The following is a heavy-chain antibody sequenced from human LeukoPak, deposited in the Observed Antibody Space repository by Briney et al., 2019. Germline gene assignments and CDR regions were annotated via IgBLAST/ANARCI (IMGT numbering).Heavy chain of an antibody. J-gene: IGHJ4*02. CDR2: ISSTSSTI. D-gene: IGHD6-19*01. CDR1: GFTFSSYS. V-gene: IGHV3-48*02. Sequence: PGGSLRLSCAASGFTFSSYSMNWVRQAPGKGLEWVPYISSTSSTIYYADSVKGRFTISRDNAKNSLYLQMNSLRDEDTAVYYCARNLISVAGELDYWGQGTLVTVSS. CDR3: ARNLISVAGELDY.